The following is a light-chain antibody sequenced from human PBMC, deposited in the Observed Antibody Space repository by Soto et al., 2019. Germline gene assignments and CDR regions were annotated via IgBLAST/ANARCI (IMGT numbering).Light chain of an antibody. CDR3: PLRSNWPPTWT. CDR1: QSISNY. Sequence: EIVLTQSPATLSLSPGERATLSCRASQSISNYLAWYQHRPGQAPRLLIYDASTRATGIPARFSGSGSGTDLTPTIHSLEPEDFGVFFCPLRSNWPPTWTFGQGTKVEVK. J-gene: IGKJ1*01. V-gene: IGKV3-11*01. CDR2: DAS.